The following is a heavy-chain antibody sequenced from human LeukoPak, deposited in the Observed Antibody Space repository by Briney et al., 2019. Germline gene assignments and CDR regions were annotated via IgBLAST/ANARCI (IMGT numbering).Heavy chain of an antibody. CDR3: ARVGSSYYDSSGYRAFDI. CDR1: GFTFSSYW. CDR2: ISSSSSYI. J-gene: IGHJ3*02. V-gene: IGHV3-21*01. D-gene: IGHD3-22*01. Sequence: GGSLRLSCAASGFTFSSYWMHWVRQVPGKGLEWVSSISSSSSYIYYADSVKGRFTISRDNAKNSLYLQMNSLSAEDTAVYYCARVGSSYYDSSGYRAFDIWGQGTMVTVSS.